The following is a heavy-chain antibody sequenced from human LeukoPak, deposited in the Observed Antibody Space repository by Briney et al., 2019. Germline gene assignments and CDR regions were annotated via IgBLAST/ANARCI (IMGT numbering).Heavy chain of an antibody. D-gene: IGHD5-18*01. Sequence: GGSLRLSCAASGFTFSSYAMHWVRQAPGKGLEWVAVISYDGSNKYYADPVKGRFTISRDNSKNTLYLQMNSLRAEDTAVYYCAGRGYSYGYGAPYFDYWGQGTLVTVSS. J-gene: IGHJ4*02. CDR1: GFTFSSYA. CDR3: AGRGYSYGYGAPYFDY. CDR2: ISYDGSNK. V-gene: IGHV3-30-3*01.